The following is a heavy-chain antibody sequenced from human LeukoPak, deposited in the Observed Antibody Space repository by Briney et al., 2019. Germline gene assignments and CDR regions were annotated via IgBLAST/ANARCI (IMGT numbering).Heavy chain of an antibody. CDR2: ITSSSSSM. CDR1: GFKFSSFS. D-gene: IGHD4-17*01. Sequence: GGSLRLSCAASGFKFSSFSMNWVRQAPGKGLEWISYITSSSSSMFYADSVKGRFTISRDNAKNSLFLEMNSLRAEDTAVYYCARVVGSYGDSAYWGQGTLVTVSS. J-gene: IGHJ4*02. CDR3: ARVVGSYGDSAY. V-gene: IGHV3-48*04.